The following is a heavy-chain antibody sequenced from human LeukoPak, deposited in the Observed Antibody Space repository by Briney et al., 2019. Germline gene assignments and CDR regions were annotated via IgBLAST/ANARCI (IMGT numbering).Heavy chain of an antibody. V-gene: IGHV3-23*01. Sequence: GGSLRLSCAASGFMFSSYAMTWVRQAPGKGLEWVSSISGSGEFTDYADSVKGRFTISRDNPENTVYLQMSSLRVDDTATYFCAKVGYGDLDHWGQGVLVPVSS. CDR3: AKVGYGDLDH. CDR1: GFMFSSYA. CDR2: ISGSGEFT. J-gene: IGHJ4*02. D-gene: IGHD4-17*01.